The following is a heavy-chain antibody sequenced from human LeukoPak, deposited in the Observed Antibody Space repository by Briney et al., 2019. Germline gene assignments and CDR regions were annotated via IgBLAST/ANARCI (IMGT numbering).Heavy chain of an antibody. Sequence: GSSVKVSCKASGGTFSSYAISWVRQAPGQGLEWMGWINTNTGNPTYAQGFTGRFVFSLDTSVSTAYLQINSLKAEDTAVYYCARDGHTYYDFWSGNPTLYYMDVWGKGTTVTVSS. V-gene: IGHV7-4-1*02. D-gene: IGHD3-3*01. J-gene: IGHJ6*03. CDR3: ARDGHTYYDFWSGNPTLYYMDV. CDR1: GGTFSSYA. CDR2: INTNTGNP.